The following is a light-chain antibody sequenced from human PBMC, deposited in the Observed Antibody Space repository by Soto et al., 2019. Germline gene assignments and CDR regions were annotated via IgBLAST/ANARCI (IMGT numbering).Light chain of an antibody. V-gene: IGKV1-8*01. Sequence: AIRMTQSPSSLSASTGDRVTITCRASQGISSYLAWYQQKPGKAPKLLIYAASTLQSGVPSRFSGSGYGTDFTLTITSLQTDDFGTYHCQQYDVHPKTFGQGTKVDIK. CDR2: AAS. J-gene: IGKJ1*01. CDR1: QGISSY. CDR3: QQYDVHPKT.